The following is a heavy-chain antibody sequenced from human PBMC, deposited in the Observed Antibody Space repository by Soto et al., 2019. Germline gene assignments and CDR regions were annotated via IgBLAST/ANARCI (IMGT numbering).Heavy chain of an antibody. J-gene: IGHJ4*02. Sequence: SETLSLTCAVYGGSFSGYYWSWIRQPPGKGLEWIGEINHSGSTNYNPSLKSRVTISVDTSKNQFSLKLSSVTAADTAVYYCARGPARPQSGGYDYWGQGTLVTVSS. CDR2: INHSGST. CDR1: GGSFSGYY. D-gene: IGHD6-19*01. CDR3: ARGPARPQSGGYDY. V-gene: IGHV4-34*01.